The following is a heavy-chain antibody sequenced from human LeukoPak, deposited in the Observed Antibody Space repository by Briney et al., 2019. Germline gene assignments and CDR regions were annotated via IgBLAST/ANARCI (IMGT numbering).Heavy chain of an antibody. CDR2: ISGSGDYT. J-gene: IGHJ3*02. Sequence: GGSLRLSCAASGFTFSNYAMSWVRQAPGKGLEWVSGISGSGDYTYYADSLQGRITISSDNSKNPVYPQMKSLNAQDTARYYRAKDLTYYYGLGSSTNAFDIWGQGTMVTVSS. CDR3: AKDLTYYYGLGSSTNAFDI. V-gene: IGHV3-23*01. CDR1: GFTFSNYA. D-gene: IGHD3-10*01.